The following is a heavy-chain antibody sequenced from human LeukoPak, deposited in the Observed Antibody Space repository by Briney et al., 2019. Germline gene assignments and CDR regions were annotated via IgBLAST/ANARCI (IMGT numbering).Heavy chain of an antibody. CDR3: ARIQLWSGLLTYGMDV. J-gene: IGHJ6*02. Sequence: SETQSLTCAVYGGSFSGYYWSWIRQPPGKGLEWIGEINHSGSTNYNPSLKSRVTISVDTSKNQFSLKLSSVTAADAAVYYCARIQLWSGLLTYGMDVWGQGTTVTVSS. D-gene: IGHD3-3*01. CDR1: GGSFSGYY. V-gene: IGHV4-34*01. CDR2: INHSGST.